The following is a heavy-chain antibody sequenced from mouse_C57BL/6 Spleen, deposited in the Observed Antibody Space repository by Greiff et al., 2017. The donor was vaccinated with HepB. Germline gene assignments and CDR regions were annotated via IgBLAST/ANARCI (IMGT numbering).Heavy chain of an antibody. CDR2: IYPGDGDT. CDR3: ARDYGSSSPFAY. J-gene: IGHJ3*01. D-gene: IGHD1-1*01. CDR1: GYAFSSSW. V-gene: IGHV1-82*01. Sequence: VQLVESGPELVKPGASVKISCKASGYAFSSSWMNWVKQRPGKGLEWIGRIYPGDGDTNYNGKFKGKATLTADKSSSTAYMQLSSLTSEDSAVYFCARDYGSSSPFAYWGQGTLVTVSA.